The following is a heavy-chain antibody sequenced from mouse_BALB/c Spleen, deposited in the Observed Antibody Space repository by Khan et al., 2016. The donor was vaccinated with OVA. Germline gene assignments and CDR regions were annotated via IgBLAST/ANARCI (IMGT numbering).Heavy chain of an antibody. CDR2: ISSGGSYT. Sequence: EVELVESGGGLVKPGGSLKFSCAASGFTFSNYAMSWVRQTPEKRLEWVATISSGGSYTYYPASVKGRFTIARDNAKNTQYLEMSSLRSEDTAMYFCTSAPGYYGSNYFDYWGQGTTLTVSS. J-gene: IGHJ2*01. D-gene: IGHD1-1*01. CDR1: GFTFSNYA. CDR3: TSAPGYYGSNYFDY. V-gene: IGHV5-9-3*01.